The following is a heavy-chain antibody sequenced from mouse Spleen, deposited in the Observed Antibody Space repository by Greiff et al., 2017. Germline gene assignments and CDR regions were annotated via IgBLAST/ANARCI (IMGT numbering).Heavy chain of an antibody. CDR3: ARHLGDYAWFAY. Sequence: EVHLVESGGDLVKPGGSLKLSCAASGFTFSSYGMSWVRQTPDKRLEWVATISSGGSYTYYPDSVKGRFTISRDNAKNTLYLQMSSLKPEDTAMYYCARHLGDYAWFAYWGQGTLVTVSA. J-gene: IGHJ3*01. V-gene: IGHV5-6*01. D-gene: IGHD2-4*01. CDR2: ISSGGSYT. CDR1: GFTFSSYG.